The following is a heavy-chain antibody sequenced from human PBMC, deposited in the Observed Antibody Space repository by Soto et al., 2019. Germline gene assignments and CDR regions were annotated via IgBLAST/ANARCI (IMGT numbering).Heavy chain of an antibody. CDR3: ARDLNHLINYDFWSGLGAFDI. CDR2: IYYSGST. CDR1: GGSISSYY. J-gene: IGHJ3*02. D-gene: IGHD3-3*01. Sequence: SETLSLTCTVSGGSISSYYWSWIRQPPGKGLEWIGYIYYSGSTNYNPSLKSRVTISVDTSKNQFSLKLSSVTAADTAVYYCARDLNHLINYDFWSGLGAFDIWGQGTMVTVSS. V-gene: IGHV4-59*01.